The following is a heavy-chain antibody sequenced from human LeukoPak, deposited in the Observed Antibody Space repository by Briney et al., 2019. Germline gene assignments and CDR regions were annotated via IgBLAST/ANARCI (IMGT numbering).Heavy chain of an antibody. CDR2: MNPNSGNT. D-gene: IGHD4-11*01. Sequence: ASVKVSCKASGYTFTSYDINWVRQATGQGLEWVGLMNPNSGNTGYAQKLEGRDTMTRNTSISTTYMELGSLRSEYTAVYYCARGGNYDAFDIWGQGTMVTVSS. J-gene: IGHJ3*02. CDR3: ARGGNYDAFDI. CDR1: GYTFTSYD. V-gene: IGHV1-8*01.